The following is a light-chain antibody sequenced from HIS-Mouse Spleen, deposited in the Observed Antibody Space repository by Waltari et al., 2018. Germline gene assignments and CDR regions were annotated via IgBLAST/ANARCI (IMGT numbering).Light chain of an antibody. CDR1: QSISSW. J-gene: IGKJ5*01. CDR3: QQYNSYPIT. Sequence: DIQMTQSPSTLSASVGDRVTITCRASQSISSWLAWYQQKPRKAPKLLIYKASSLESGVPSRFSGSGSGTEFTLTISSLQPDDFATYYCQQYNSYPITFGQGTRLEIK. V-gene: IGKV1-5*03. CDR2: KAS.